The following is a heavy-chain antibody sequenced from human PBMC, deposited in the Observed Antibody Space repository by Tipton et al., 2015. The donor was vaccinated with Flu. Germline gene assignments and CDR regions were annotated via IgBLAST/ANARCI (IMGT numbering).Heavy chain of an antibody. CDR2: IRGDGTDA. CDR1: GFTFSDYW. J-gene: IGHJ4*02. V-gene: IGHV3-74*01. Sequence: GSLRLSCAGSGFTFSDYWMHWVRQAPGKGLVWVSRIRGDGTDASYTDSVEGQFTVSKDNAKNTLYLQMNSLRAEDTAIYYCARDLSGITGTVGGYWGQGTLVTVSS. CDR3: ARDLSGITGTVGGY. D-gene: IGHD1-7*01.